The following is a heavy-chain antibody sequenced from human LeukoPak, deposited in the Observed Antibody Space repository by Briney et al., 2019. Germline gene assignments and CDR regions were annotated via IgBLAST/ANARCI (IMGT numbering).Heavy chain of an antibody. V-gene: IGHV3-30*02. CDR3: AKADIVAVRSALEY. CDR2: LRHNGGRE. D-gene: IGHD2-21*01. CDR1: GFTFSNYG. J-gene: IGHJ4*02. Sequence: GGSLRLSCEASGFTFSNYGMHWVRQAPGKGLEWVAFLRHNGGREYYVDSVRGRFTISRDNSKNTLYLEMNSLRVEDTAVYYCAKADIVAVRSALEYWGQGTLVSVAS.